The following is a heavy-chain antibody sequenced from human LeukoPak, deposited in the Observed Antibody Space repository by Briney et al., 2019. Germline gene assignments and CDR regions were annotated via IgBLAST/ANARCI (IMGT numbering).Heavy chain of an antibody. CDR1: GYTFTSYA. CDR3: ARARTRNSSGWYEYGY. Sequence: ASVKVSCKASGYTFTSYAMHWERQAPGQRHEWMGWINAGNGNTKYSQEFQGRVTITRDTSASTAYMELSSLRSEDMAVYYCARARTRNSSGWYEYGYWGQGTLVTVSS. CDR2: INAGNGNT. J-gene: IGHJ4*02. V-gene: IGHV1-3*03. D-gene: IGHD6-19*01.